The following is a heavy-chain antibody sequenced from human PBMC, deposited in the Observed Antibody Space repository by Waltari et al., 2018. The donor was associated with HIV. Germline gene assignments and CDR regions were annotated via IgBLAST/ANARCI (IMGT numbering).Heavy chain of an antibody. CDR2: IKQDGSEI. V-gene: IGHV3-7*01. Sequence: EVQLVESGGGLVQPGGSLRLSCAASGFTFSSSWMSLVRQAPGKGLEWVANIKQDGSEIYYVDSVKGRFTISRDNAKNSLYLQMNSLRAEDTAVYFCARRGGRSSPLGYWGQGTLVTVSS. CDR3: ARRGGRSSPLGY. J-gene: IGHJ4*02. D-gene: IGHD6-13*01. CDR1: GFTFSSSW.